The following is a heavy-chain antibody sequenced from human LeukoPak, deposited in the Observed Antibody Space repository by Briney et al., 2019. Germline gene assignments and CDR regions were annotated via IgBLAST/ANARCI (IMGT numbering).Heavy chain of an antibody. Sequence: SETLSLTCAVYGGSFSDYYWSWIRQPPGKGLEWIGEINHSGSTNYNPSLKSRVTISLDTSKNQFSLKLSSVTAADTAVYYCARDLGFGYFDYWGQGTLVTVSS. D-gene: IGHD3-16*01. J-gene: IGHJ4*02. V-gene: IGHV4-34*01. CDR3: ARDLGFGYFDY. CDR1: GGSFSDYY. CDR2: INHSGST.